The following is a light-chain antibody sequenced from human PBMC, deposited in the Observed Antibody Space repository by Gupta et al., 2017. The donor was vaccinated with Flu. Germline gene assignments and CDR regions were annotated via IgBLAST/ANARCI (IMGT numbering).Light chain of an antibody. CDR2: WES. V-gene: IGKV4-1*01. Sequence: NCKSSQSVLYSSNNKNYLAWYQQKPGQPPKLLIDWESTRESGVPDRFSGSGSETDFTLTISSVQAEDVAVYFCQQYYSNPLTFGGGTKVEIK. CDR3: QQYYSNPLT. CDR1: QSVLYSSNNKNY. J-gene: IGKJ4*01.